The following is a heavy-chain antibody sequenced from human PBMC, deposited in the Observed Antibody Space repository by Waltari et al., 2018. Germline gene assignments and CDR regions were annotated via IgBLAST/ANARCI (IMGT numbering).Heavy chain of an antibody. J-gene: IGHJ4*02. CDR2: IRYDGSNK. D-gene: IGHD1-26*01. CDR1: GLTFSSYG. Sequence: QVQLVESGGGVVQPGGSLRLSCAASGLTFSSYGMHWVRQAPGKGLEWVAVIRYDGSNKYYAESVKGRFTISRDNSKNTLYLQMNSLRAEDTAVYYCAKVFPGGRSYHLDYWGQGTLVTVSS. CDR3: AKVFPGGRSYHLDY. V-gene: IGHV3-30*02.